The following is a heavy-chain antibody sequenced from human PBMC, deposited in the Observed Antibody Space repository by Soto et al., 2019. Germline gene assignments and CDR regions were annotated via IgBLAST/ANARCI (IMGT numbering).Heavy chain of an antibody. Sequence: EVQLLESGGGLVQPGGSLRLSCAASGFTFSSYAMSWVRQAPGKGLEWVSAISGSGGSTYYADSVKGRFTISRDNSKNTLYLQLKSLRADDTAVYYCAKFRCSGGSCYATSYYYGMDVWGQGTTVTVSS. D-gene: IGHD2-15*01. J-gene: IGHJ6*02. CDR3: AKFRCSGGSCYATSYYYGMDV. CDR2: ISGSGGST. V-gene: IGHV3-23*01. CDR1: GFTFSSYA.